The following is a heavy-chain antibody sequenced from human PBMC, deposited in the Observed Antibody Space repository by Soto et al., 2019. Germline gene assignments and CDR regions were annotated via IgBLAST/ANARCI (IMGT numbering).Heavy chain of an antibody. CDR1: GGSISSGDYY. CDR3: ASVSILGYYFDY. V-gene: IGHV4-30-4*01. Sequence: SETLSLTCTVSGGSISSGDYYWSWIRQPPGKGLEWIGYIYYSGSTYYNPSLKSRVTTSVDTSKNQYSLKLSSVTAADTAVYYCASVSILGYYFDYWVQGTLVTVSS. CDR2: IYYSGST. J-gene: IGHJ4*02. D-gene: IGHD2-21*01.